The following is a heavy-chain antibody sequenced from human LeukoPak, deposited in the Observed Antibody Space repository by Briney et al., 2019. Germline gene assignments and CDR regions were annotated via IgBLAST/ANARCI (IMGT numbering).Heavy chain of an antibody. V-gene: IGHV4-39*07. CDR1: GGSISSSSYY. J-gene: IGHJ6*03. CDR2: IYYSGYT. Sequence: SETLSLTCTVSGGSISSSSYYWGWIRQPPGRGLEWIGNIYYSGYTYYNPSLKSRVTISVDTSKNQFSLRLSSVTAADTAMYYCARDKRDDLYYYYYYMDVWGKGTTVTISS. CDR3: ARDKRDDLYYYYYYMDV. D-gene: IGHD1-1*01.